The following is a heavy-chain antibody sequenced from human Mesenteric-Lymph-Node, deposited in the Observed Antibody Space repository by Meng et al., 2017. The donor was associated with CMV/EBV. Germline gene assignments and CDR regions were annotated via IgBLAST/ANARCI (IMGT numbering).Heavy chain of an antibody. CDR3: AKDKWRGGDCNAFDI. J-gene: IGHJ3*02. CDR1: GFTFDDYA. D-gene: IGHD2-21*01. CDR2: ISWNSGTI. V-gene: IGHV3-9*01. Sequence: LTCAASGFTFDDYAMHWVRQAPGKGLEWVSGISWNSGTIDYADSVKGRFTISRDNSKNTLYLQMNSLRAEDTAVYYCAKDKWRGGDCNAFDIWGQGTMVTVSS.